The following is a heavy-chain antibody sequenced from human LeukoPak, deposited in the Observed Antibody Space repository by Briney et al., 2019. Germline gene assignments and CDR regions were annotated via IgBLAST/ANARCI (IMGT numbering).Heavy chain of an antibody. Sequence: PGGSLRLSCAASGFTFSSYGMHWVRQAPGKGLEGVAFIRYDGSNKYYADSVKGRFTISRDNSKNTLYLQMNSLRAEDTAVYYCAKDLTMVRGVGDYWGQGTLVTVSS. D-gene: IGHD3-10*01. CDR2: IRYDGSNK. V-gene: IGHV3-30*02. J-gene: IGHJ4*02. CDR3: AKDLTMVRGVGDY. CDR1: GFTFSSYG.